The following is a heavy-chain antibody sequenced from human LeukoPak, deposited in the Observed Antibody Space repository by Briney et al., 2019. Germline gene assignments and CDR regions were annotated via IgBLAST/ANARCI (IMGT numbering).Heavy chain of an antibody. D-gene: IGHD5-18*01. V-gene: IGHV4-59*01. CDR2: VYHSGNT. CDR1: GGSISSNQ. CDR3: ARDKYGVTDNFDS. Sequence: PSETLSLTCAVSGGSISSNQWSWIRRPPGKGLEWIGNVYHSGNTNYNPSLKSRVTMSVDTSKNQFSLNLSSVTAADTAVYYCARDKYGVTDNFDSWGQGTLVTVST. J-gene: IGHJ4*02.